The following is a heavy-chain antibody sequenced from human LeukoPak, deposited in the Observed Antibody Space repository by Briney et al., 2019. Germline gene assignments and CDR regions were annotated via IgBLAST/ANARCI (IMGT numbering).Heavy chain of an antibody. V-gene: IGHV3-7*01. J-gene: IGHJ4*02. D-gene: IGHD3-22*01. CDR1: GFTFNGYF. CDR3: ARDRYYYDSSGYYRTMYYFDY. Sequence: GGSLRLSCAASGFTFNGYFMSWVRQAPGKGLEWVANIKQDGSEKSYVDSVKGRFTISRDNAKNSLYLQMNSLRAEDTAVYYCARDRYYYDSSGYYRTMYYFDYWGQGTLVTVSS. CDR2: IKQDGSEK.